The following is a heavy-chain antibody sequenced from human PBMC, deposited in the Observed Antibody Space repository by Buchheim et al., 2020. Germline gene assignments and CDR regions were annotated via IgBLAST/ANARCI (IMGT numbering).Heavy chain of an antibody. CDR3: ARGLPYYCSGGSCYSEGVDY. V-gene: IGHV3-7*01. CDR2: IKQDGSET. D-gene: IGHD2-15*01. Sequence: EVQLVESGGGLVQPGGSLRLSCAASGFTFSSYWMSWVRQAPGKGLEWVANIKQDGSETYYVDSVKGRFTISRDNAKNSLYLQMNSLRAEDTAVYYCARGLPYYCSGGSCYSEGVDYWGQGTL. CDR1: GFTFSSYW. J-gene: IGHJ4*02.